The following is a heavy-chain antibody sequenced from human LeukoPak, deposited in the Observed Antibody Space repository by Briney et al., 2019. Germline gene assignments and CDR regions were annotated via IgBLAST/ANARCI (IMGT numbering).Heavy chain of an antibody. D-gene: IGHD3-9*01. CDR1: GYTFTSYG. CDR3: ARDAALDDILTGTYGMDV. V-gene: IGHV1-18*01. CDR2: ISAYNGNT. J-gene: IGHJ6*02. Sequence: ASVKVSCKASGYTFTSYGISWVRQAPGQGLEWMGWISAYNGNTNYAQKLQGRVTMTTDTSTSTAYMELRSLRSDDTAVYYYARDAALDDILTGTYGMDVWGQGTTVTVSS.